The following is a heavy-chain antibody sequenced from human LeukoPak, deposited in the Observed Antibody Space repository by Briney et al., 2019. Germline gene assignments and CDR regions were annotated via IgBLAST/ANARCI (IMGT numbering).Heavy chain of an antibody. V-gene: IGHV1-18*01. J-gene: IGHJ4*02. Sequence: ASVTVSCKTSGYTFTIYGISWVRQAPGQGLEWMGWISAYNGNTNYAQKLQGRVTMTTDTSTNTTYMELRSLRSDDTAVYYCARLHYDYLWGSYRFLDYWGQGTLVTVSS. CDR1: GYTFTIYG. CDR3: ARLHYDYLWGSYRFLDY. CDR2: ISAYNGNT. D-gene: IGHD3-16*02.